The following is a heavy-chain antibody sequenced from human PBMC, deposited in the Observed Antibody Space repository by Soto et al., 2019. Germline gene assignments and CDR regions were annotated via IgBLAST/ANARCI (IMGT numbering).Heavy chain of an antibody. V-gene: IGHV4-31*03. J-gene: IGHJ4*02. Sequence: PSETLSLTCSVSVVSLTSGTYYWSWIRQHPWKGLEWIGYIFYSGSTDYNPSLKSRVNISVDTSKNQFSLKLSSVTAADTAVYYCASTEDFFDYWGQGTLVT. CDR1: VVSLTSGTYY. CDR2: IFYSGST. CDR3: ASTEDFFDY.